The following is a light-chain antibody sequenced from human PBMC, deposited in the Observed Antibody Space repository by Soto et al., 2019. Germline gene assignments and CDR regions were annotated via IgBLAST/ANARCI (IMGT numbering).Light chain of an antibody. CDR3: SSYTSENAYV. Sequence: QSALTQPASVSGSPGQSITISCTGTSSDVGSYYYVSWYQQHPGTAPKLMISEVNKRPSGVSDRFSGSKSGNTASLTISGLQDEDEADYYCSSYTSENAYVFGTGTKVTVL. J-gene: IGLJ1*01. CDR2: EVN. CDR1: SSDVGSYYY. V-gene: IGLV2-14*01.